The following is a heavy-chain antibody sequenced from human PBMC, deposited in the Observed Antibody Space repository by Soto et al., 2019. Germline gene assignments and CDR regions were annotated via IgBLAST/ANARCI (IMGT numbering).Heavy chain of an antibody. CDR3: ARGEQYSGRTFDY. J-gene: IGHJ4*01. CDR2: TYYRSKWYY. CDR1: GDSVSNNSAG. D-gene: IGHD1-26*01. V-gene: IGHV6-1*01. Sequence: SQTLSLTCAITGDSVSNNSAGWSWVRQSPSRGLEWLGRTYYRSKWYYEYAVSVRGRITINPDTSKNQYSLQLNSVTPEDTAVYFCARGEQYSGRTFDYWGQGTLVTVSS.